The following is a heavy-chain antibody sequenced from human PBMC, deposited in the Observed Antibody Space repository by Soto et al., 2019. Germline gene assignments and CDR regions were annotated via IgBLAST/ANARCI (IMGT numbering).Heavy chain of an antibody. V-gene: IGHV1-8*01. Sequence: AGVEVSCKASGYPFTSHSINWVLEATGRGLAWMGWMNPRSCNTGYAQKFQGRVTMTRHTSISTPYMEPSSLRSEDTDVYYCGGGSYFFDYWGQGTLVTVSS. CDR3: GGGSYFFDY. D-gene: IGHD1-26*01. CDR1: GYPFTSHS. J-gene: IGHJ4*02. CDR2: MNPRSCNT.